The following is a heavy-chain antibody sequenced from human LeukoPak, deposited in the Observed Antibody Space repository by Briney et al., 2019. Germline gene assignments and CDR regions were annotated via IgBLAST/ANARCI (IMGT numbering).Heavy chain of an antibody. D-gene: IGHD5-24*01. Sequence: SETLSLTCTVSGGSISTYYWSWIRQPPGKGLEWIGYIHTTGSTNYIPSLKSRVTMSMDTSENQFSLKLSSVTAADTAVYYCARGFYGYNWFDNWGQGILVTVSS. CDR2: IHTTGST. V-gene: IGHV4-4*09. J-gene: IGHJ4*02. CDR1: GGSISTYY. CDR3: ARGFYGYNWFDN.